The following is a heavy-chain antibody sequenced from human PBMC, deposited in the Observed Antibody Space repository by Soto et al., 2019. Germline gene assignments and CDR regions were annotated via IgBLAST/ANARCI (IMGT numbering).Heavy chain of an antibody. CDR1: GYTXTGYY. CDR3: AREPASGWIIDY. D-gene: IGHD6-19*01. Sequence: GXSXKFSFKATGYTXTGYYMNLVRQAPGQGLEWMGWINHNSSGTNYAQKFQVRVTMTRDTYISTAYIDMSRMRSDDKGVYYCAREPASGWIIDYWGQGTLVPVS. CDR2: INHNSSGT. J-gene: IGHJ4*02. V-gene: IGHV1-2*02.